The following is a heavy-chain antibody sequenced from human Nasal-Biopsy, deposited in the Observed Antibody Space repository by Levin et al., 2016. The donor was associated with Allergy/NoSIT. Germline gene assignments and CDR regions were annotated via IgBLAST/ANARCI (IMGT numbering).Heavy chain of an antibody. CDR2: IYADGST. D-gene: IGHD2-8*02. CDR3: ARGLGFCTGDNCYAFDY. J-gene: IGHJ4*02. CDR1: GFSVSGYY. Sequence: GESLKISCAASGFSVSGYYMTWVRQAPGKGPDCVSIIYADGSTYYADSVRGRFTISRDNSKNTVYLQMNSLRAEDTAFYYCARGLGFCTGDNCYAFDYWGQGTLVTVSS. V-gene: IGHV3-53*01.